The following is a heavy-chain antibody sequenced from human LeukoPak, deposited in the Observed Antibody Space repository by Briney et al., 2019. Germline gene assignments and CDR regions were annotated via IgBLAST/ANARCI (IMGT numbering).Heavy chain of an antibody. CDR3: ARRDYDILTGYYSGENDY. D-gene: IGHD3-9*01. V-gene: IGHV4-34*01. CDR1: GGSFSGYY. Sequence: SETLSLTCAVYGGSFSGYYWSWIRQPPGKGLEWIGEINHSRSTNYNPSLRSRVTISVDTSKNQFSLKLSSVTAADTAVYYCARRDYDILTGYYSGENDYWGQGTLVTVSS. J-gene: IGHJ4*02. CDR2: INHSRST.